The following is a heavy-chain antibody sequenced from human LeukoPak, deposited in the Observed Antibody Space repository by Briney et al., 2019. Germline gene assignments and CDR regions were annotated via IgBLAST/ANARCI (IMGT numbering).Heavy chain of an antibody. V-gene: IGHV1-69*13. CDR1: GGTFSSYA. D-gene: IGHD4-17*01. J-gene: IGHJ4*02. CDR2: VIPMFATA. Sequence: SVKVSCKASGGTFSSYAISWVREAPGQDLEWMGGVIPMFATANYAPKFQDRVTITADESTSTAYMELRSLRSEDTAVYHCARGLHGDYGYFDYWGQGTLVTVSS. CDR3: ARGLHGDYGYFDY.